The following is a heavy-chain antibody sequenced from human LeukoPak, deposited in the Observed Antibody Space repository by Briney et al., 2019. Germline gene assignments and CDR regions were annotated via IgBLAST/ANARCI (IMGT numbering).Heavy chain of an antibody. V-gene: IGHV3-74*01. CDR1: GFTFGSYW. D-gene: IGHD2/OR15-2a*01. J-gene: IGHJ4*02. CDR3: ASTNRLDY. Sequence: GGSLRLSCAASGFTFGSYWMHWVRQAPGKGPVWVSRINSDGSSTSYADSVKGRFSISRDNAKNTLYLQLNSLRVEDTAVYYCASTNRLDYWGQGTLVTVSS. CDR2: INSDGSST.